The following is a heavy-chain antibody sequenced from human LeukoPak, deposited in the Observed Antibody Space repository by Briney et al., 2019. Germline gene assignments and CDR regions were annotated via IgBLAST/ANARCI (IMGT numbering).Heavy chain of an antibody. V-gene: IGHV1-18*01. CDR3: ASGSYTISLISY. CDR2: ISAYNGNT. CDR1: GYTFTSYG. J-gene: IGHJ4*02. Sequence: ASVKVSCKASGYTFTSYGISWVRQAPGQGLEWMGWISAYNGNTNYAQKLQGRVTMTTDTSTSTVYMELSSLRSEDTAVYYCASGSYTISLISYWGQGTLVTVSS. D-gene: IGHD3-10*01.